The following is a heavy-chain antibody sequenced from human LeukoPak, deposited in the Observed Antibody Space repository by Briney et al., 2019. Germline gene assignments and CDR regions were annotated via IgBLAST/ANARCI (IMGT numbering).Heavy chain of an antibody. Sequence: ASVKVSCKASGYTFTSYDINWVRQATGQGLEWMGWMNPNSGNTGYAQKFQGRVTMTRNTSISTAYMELSSLRSEDTAVYYCARGFRYCSSTSCYWFFPTYSNYVFDYWGQGTLVTVSS. V-gene: IGHV1-8*01. CDR2: MNPNSGNT. D-gene: IGHD2-2*01. J-gene: IGHJ4*02. CDR3: ARGFRYCSSTSCYWFFPTYSNYVFDY. CDR1: GYTFTSYD.